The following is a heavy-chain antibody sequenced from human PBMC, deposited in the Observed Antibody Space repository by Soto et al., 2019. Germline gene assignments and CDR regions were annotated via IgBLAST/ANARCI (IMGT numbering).Heavy chain of an antibody. J-gene: IGHJ4*02. CDR1: GFPFSNYA. CDR2: LSGSGGST. Sequence: GGSLRLSCAASGFPFSNYAMSWVRQAPGKGLEWVSSLSGSGGSTYYADSVKGRFTISRDNSKNTLYLQMNSLRAEDTAIYYCAKVPSAWNGFDYWGQGTPVTVSS. V-gene: IGHV3-23*01. CDR3: AKVPSAWNGFDY. D-gene: IGHD1-1*01.